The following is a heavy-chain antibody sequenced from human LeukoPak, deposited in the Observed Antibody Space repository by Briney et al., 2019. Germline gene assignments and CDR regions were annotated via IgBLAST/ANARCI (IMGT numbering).Heavy chain of an antibody. J-gene: IGHJ4*02. D-gene: IGHD5-18*01. CDR2: ISGSAHKI. CDR3: AGRPTGYSSGYIH. Sequence: HPGGSLRRSCVASGITFSNYAVSWVRQAPEKGLNWVSVISGSAHKIRYADSVKGRFTISRDNSENIVYLQMNNLRVEDTAVYYCAGRPTGYSSGYIHWGQGTLVTVSS. CDR1: GITFSNYA. V-gene: IGHV3-23*01.